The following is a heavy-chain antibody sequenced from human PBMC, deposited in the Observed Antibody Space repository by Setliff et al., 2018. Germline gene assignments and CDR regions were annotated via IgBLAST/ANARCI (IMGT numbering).Heavy chain of an antibody. V-gene: IGHV4-61*09. CDR3: ARFGGSASVARFSPPI. J-gene: IGHJ4*02. D-gene: IGHD3-10*01. Sequence: SETLSLTCTVSGGSVSSGSYYWAWIRQPAGKGLEWIGHIYTRGSANYNLSLKSRVTISTDASKNQFSLTLTSVTAADTAMYYCARFGGSASVARFSPPIWGPGSLVTVSS. CDR2: IYTRGSA. CDR1: GGSVSSGSYY.